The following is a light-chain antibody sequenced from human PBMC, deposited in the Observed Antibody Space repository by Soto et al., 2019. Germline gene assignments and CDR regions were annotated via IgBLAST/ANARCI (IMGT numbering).Light chain of an antibody. V-gene: IGKV1-5*01. CDR2: DAS. CDR1: QSVTNW. J-gene: IGKJ2*01. CDR3: QEYTTFPYA. Sequence: DIQMTQSPSTLSASVGDRVTITCRASQSVTNWLAWYQQKPGKAPNLLIYDASRLRSGVPSRFRGSESGTEFTLAVSSLQTDVYATYYCQEYTTFPYAFGQGTKLE.